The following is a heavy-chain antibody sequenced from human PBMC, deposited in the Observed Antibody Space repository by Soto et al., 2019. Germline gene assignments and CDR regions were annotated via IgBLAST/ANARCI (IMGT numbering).Heavy chain of an antibody. D-gene: IGHD6-19*01. CDR3: AKEGTSGLYYFDY. V-gene: IGHV3-23*01. J-gene: IGHJ4*02. CDR2: ISGSGGSP. Sequence: EVQLLESGGGLVQPGGSLRLSCAASGFTFSNYAMNWVRQAPGKGLEWVSTISGSGGSPYYADSVKGRFTIYRDNSKNTLYLQMNSLRAGDSDIYYCAKEGTSGLYYFDYWGQGTLVTVSS. CDR1: GFTFSNYA.